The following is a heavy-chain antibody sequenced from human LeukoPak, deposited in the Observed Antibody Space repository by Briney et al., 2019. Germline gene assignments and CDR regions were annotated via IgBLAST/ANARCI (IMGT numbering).Heavy chain of an antibody. Sequence: GGSLRLSCAASGFTFSSSTMNWVRQAPGKGLECVSSISSSSNYIYYADSVKGRFTISRDNAKNSLYLQMNSLRADDTAVYYCVRIPNSANFPNWFDPWGQGTLVTVSS. CDR1: GFTFSSST. D-gene: IGHD4/OR15-4a*01. J-gene: IGHJ5*02. CDR2: ISSSSNYI. V-gene: IGHV3-21*01. CDR3: VRIPNSANFPNWFDP.